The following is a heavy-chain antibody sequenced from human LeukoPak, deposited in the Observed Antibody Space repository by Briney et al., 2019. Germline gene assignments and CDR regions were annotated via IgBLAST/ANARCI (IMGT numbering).Heavy chain of an antibody. Sequence: GGSLRLSCEVSGFTFSSYWMNWVRQAPGKGLEWVSSISTSSSYIYYADSVKGRFTISRDNAKNSLYLQMNSLRAEDTAVYYCARFATYGSGTYAFDYWGQGTLVTVSS. V-gene: IGHV3-21*01. D-gene: IGHD3-10*01. CDR3: ARFATYGSGTYAFDY. CDR1: GFTFSSYW. CDR2: ISTSSSYI. J-gene: IGHJ4*02.